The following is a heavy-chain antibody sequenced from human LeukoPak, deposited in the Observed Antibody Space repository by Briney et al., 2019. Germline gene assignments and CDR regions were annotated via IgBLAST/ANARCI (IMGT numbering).Heavy chain of an antibody. CDR2: IYYSGGT. J-gene: IGHJ5*02. CDR3: ARWQYTISSGWFDP. D-gene: IGHD6-6*01. CDR1: GSSISSRY. Sequence: KPSETLSLTCTLSGSSISSRYWSWIRQPPGKGLEWIGSIYYSGGTNYNPSLQGRVSISVDTSKIQFSLKLSSVTAADTAVYYCARWQYTISSGWFDPWGQGTLVTVSS. V-gene: IGHV4-59*08.